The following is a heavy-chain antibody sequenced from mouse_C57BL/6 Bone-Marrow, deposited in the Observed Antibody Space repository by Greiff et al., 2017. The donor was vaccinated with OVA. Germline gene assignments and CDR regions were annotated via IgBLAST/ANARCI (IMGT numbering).Heavy chain of an antibody. J-gene: IGHJ3*01. D-gene: IGHD3-1*01. V-gene: IGHV5-17*01. Sequence: EVQVVESGGGLVKPGGSLKLSCAASGFTFSDYGMHWVRQAPEKGLEWVAYISSGSSTIYYADTVKGRFTISRDNAKNTLFRQMTSLRSEDTAMYYCAAGLWFADWGQGTLVTVSA. CDR3: AAGLWFAD. CDR2: ISSGSSTI. CDR1: GFTFSDYG.